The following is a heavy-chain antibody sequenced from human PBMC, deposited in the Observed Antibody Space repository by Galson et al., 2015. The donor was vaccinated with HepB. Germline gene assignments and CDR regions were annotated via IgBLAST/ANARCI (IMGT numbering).Heavy chain of an antibody. CDR2: ISYDGSNK. D-gene: IGHD3-3*01. J-gene: IGHJ5*02. CDR1: GFTFSSYG. V-gene: IGHV3-30*18. Sequence: SLRLSCAASGFTFSSYGMHWVRQAPGKGLVWVAVISYDGSNKYYADSVKGRFTISRDNSKNTLYLQMNSLRAEDTAVYYCAKDSTSTYYDFWSGSGLDPWGQGTLVTVSS. CDR3: AKDSTSTYYDFWSGSGLDP.